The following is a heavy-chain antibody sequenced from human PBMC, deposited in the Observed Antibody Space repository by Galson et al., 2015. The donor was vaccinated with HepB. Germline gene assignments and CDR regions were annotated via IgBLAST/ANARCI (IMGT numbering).Heavy chain of an antibody. J-gene: IGHJ6*04. CDR2: ISASGGGS. D-gene: IGHD1-14*01. V-gene: IGHV3-23*01. CDR1: EFTFSSYA. Sequence: SLRLSCAASEFTFSSYAMTWVRQAPGKGLEWVSVISASGGGSLYADSVKGRFTISKDNSKNTLYLQMNSLRAVDTAVYYCAKGGLTSHEMDVWGKGTTVTVSS. CDR3: AKGGLTSHEMDV.